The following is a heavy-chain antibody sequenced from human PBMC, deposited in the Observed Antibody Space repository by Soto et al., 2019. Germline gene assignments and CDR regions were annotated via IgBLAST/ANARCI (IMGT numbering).Heavy chain of an antibody. CDR1: GFTFDDYA. CDR2: INWNSGSI. Sequence: EVQLVESGGGLVQPGRSLRLSCAGSGFTFDDYAMHWVRQVPGKGLEWVSGINWNSGSIGYGDSVKGRFAICRDNAKNSLHLQMNSLSAEDTAFYFCVKDESINWYSGHFRHWGQGTLVTVPS. CDR3: VKDESINWYSGHFRH. D-gene: IGHD6-13*01. J-gene: IGHJ1*01. V-gene: IGHV3-9*01.